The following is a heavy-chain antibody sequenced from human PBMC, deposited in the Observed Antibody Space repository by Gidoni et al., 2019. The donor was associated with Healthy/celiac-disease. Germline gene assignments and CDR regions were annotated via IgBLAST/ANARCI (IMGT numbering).Heavy chain of an antibody. CDR3: ATQTRDSPIVVVPAAIDY. CDR2: IYYRGIT. D-gene: IGHD2-2*01. Sequence: GAASSRSRHDWGWIRQHPGQWREWIGSIYYRGITYYNPSLKSGVTISVESSKTQYSLKLCPVTAADTAVYYCATQTRDSPIVVVPAAIDYWGQGTLVTVSS. J-gene: IGHJ4*02. V-gene: IGHV4-39*01. CDR1: GAASSRSRHD.